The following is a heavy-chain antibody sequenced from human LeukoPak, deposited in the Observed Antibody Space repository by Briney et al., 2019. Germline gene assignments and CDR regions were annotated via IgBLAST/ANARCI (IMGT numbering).Heavy chain of an antibody. V-gene: IGHV4-59*08. Sequence: SDTLSLTCTASGGSISSYYWSWIWQPPGKGLEWIGYIYYSGSTNYNPSLKSRVTISVDTSKNQLSLKLSSVTAADTAVYYCASTTLYYGSGTYYYFYYMDVWGKGTTVTVSS. J-gene: IGHJ6*03. CDR2: IYYSGST. CDR1: GGSISSYY. D-gene: IGHD3-10*01. CDR3: ASTTLYYGSGTYYYFYYMDV.